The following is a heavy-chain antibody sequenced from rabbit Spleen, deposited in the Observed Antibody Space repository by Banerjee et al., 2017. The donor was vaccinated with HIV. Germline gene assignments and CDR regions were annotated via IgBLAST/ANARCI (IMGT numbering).Heavy chain of an antibody. CDR2: IAGSSSDFT. V-gene: IGHV1S45*01. D-gene: IGHD8-1*01. Sequence: QEQLVESGGGLVKPEGSLKLSCTASGFSFSNKAVMCWVRQAPGKGLEWISCIAGSSSDFTYSATWAKGRFTCSETSSTTVTLQMTSLTVADTATYFCARDTGSSFSSYGMDLWGPGTLVTVS. CDR1: GFSFSNKAV. CDR3: ARDTGSSFSSYGMDL. J-gene: IGHJ6*01.